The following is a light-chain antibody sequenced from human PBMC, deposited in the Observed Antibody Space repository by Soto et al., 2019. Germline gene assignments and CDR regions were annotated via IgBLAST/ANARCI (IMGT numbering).Light chain of an antibody. J-gene: IGLJ1*01. CDR3: CSYAGYV. V-gene: IGLV2-14*03. CDR1: SSDVGGYDS. CDR2: DVT. Sequence: QSALTQPASVSGSPGQSITISCTGTSSDVGGYDSVSWYQQHPGKAPKLMIFDVTKRPSGVSIRFSGSKSGNTASLTISGLQAEDEADYYCCSYAGYVFGTGTKVTVL.